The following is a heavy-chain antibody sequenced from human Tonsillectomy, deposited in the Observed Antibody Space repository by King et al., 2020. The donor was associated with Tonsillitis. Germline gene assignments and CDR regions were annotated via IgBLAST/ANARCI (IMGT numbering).Heavy chain of an antibody. CDR1: GFSFRRYG. V-gene: IGHV3-33*08. CDR2: IWYDGSKK. J-gene: IGHJ4*02. D-gene: IGHD6-13*01. Sequence: VQLVESGGGVVQPGRSLRLSCAASGFSFRRYGMHWVRQAPGKGLEWVAIIWYDGSKKHYADSVKGRFTISRDNSKSTLYLQMNSLRAEDTAVYYCASNGYERDYWGQGTLVTVSS. CDR3: ASNGYERDY.